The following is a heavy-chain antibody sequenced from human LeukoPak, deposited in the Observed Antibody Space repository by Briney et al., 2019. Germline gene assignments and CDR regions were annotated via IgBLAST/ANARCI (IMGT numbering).Heavy chain of an antibody. D-gene: IGHD5-24*01. CDR1: GFTFSGYW. Sequence: PGGSLRLSSAASGFTFSGYWMNWVRHVPGKGLEWVANINQDRREKYYVDSVKGRFTISRDNAENSLYLQMNSLRAEDTAVYYCSRDSHRNSDEHWGQGTLVTGSS. CDR2: INQDRREK. V-gene: IGHV3-7*01. J-gene: IGHJ1*01. CDR3: SRDSHRNSDEH.